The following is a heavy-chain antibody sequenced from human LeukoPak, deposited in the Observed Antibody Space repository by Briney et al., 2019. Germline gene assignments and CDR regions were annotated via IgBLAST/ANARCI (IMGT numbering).Heavy chain of an antibody. CDR2: IYYSGST. Sequence: KPWETLSLTCTVSGGSISSSSYYWGWIRQPPGKGREWIGSIYYSGSTYYNPSLMSRVTISVDTSKNQFSLKLSSVTAADTAVYYCARGRMTGETPFDYWGQGTLVTVSS. V-gene: IGHV4-39*01. CDR1: GGSISSSSYY. CDR3: ARGRMTGETPFDY. D-gene: IGHD7-27*01. J-gene: IGHJ4*02.